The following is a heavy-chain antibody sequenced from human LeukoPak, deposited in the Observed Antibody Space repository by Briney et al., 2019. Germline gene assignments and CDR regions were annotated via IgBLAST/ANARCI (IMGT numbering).Heavy chain of an antibody. J-gene: IGHJ4*02. Sequence: GGSLRLSCTASGFTFSSYWMSWVRQAPGKGLEWVANIKQDGSEKDYVDSVKGRFTISRDNPRNSLYLQMNSLRAEDTAVYYCGRLAHNAWYAIDFWGQGTLVTVSS. CDR2: IKQDGSEK. CDR3: GRLAHNAWYAIDF. V-gene: IGHV3-7*01. CDR1: GFTFSSYW. D-gene: IGHD2-2*01.